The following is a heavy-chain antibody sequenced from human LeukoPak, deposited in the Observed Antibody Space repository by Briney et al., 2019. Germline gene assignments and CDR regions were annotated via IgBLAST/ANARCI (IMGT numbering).Heavy chain of an antibody. V-gene: IGHV4-4*07. CDR3: AREVSVGATRTLNP. J-gene: IGHJ5*02. D-gene: IGHD1-26*01. CDR1: GGSISNYY. CDR2: INTSGST. Sequence: SETLSLTCTVSGGSISNYYWSWIRQSAGKGLAWIGRINTSGSTNYNPSLKSRVTMSVDTSKNQFSLKLSYVTAADTAVYYCAREVSVGATRTLNPWGQGTLVSVSS.